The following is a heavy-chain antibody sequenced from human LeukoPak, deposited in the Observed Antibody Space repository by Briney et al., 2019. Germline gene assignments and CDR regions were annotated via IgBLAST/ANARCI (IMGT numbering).Heavy chain of an antibody. CDR2: ISNSGSTI. Sequence: GGSLRLSCAASGFTFSDYYMTWIRQAPVKGLEWVSYISNSGSTIYYADSVKGRFTISRDNGKNSLYLQMNSLRAEDTAVYYCAREHTSGTYYIDYWGQGTLVTVSS. V-gene: IGHV3-11*01. D-gene: IGHD1-26*01. CDR1: GFTFSDYY. CDR3: AREHTSGTYYIDY. J-gene: IGHJ4*02.